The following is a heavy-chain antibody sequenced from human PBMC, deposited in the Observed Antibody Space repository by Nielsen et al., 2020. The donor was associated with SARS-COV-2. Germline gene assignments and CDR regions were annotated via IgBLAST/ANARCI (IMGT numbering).Heavy chain of an antibody. V-gene: IGHV4-39*01. CDR3: ARQGSVVRGVIPLYYYYGMDV. D-gene: IGHD3-10*01. J-gene: IGHJ6*02. CDR1: GGSIGSSSHY. Sequence: GSLRLSCTVSGGSIGSSSHYWGWIRQPPGKGLEWIGSIYYSGSTYYNPSLKSRVTISVDTSKNQFSLKLSSVTAADTAVYYCARQGSVVRGVIPLYYYYGMDVWGQGTTVTVSS. CDR2: IYYSGST.